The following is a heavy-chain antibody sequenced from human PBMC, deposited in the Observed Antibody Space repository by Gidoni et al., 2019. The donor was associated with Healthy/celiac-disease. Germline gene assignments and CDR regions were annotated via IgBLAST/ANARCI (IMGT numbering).Heavy chain of an antibody. V-gene: IGHV3-23*01. CDR2: ISGSGGST. J-gene: IGHJ6*03. D-gene: IGHD2-2*01. Sequence: EVQLLESGGGLVQPGGSLRLSCAASGFTFSSYAMSWFRQAPGKGLEGVSAISGSGGSTDYADSVKGRFTISRDNSKNTLYLQMNSLRAEDTAVYYCAKWGGYCSSTSCYMGSYYMDVWGKGTTVTVSS. CDR1: GFTFSSYA. CDR3: AKWGGYCSSTSCYMGSYYMDV.